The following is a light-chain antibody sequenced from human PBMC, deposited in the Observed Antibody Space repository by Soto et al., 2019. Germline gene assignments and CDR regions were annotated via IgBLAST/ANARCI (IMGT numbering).Light chain of an antibody. J-gene: IGKJ1*01. V-gene: IGKV1-17*01. CDR2: AAS. Sequence: DIQMTQFPSSLSASVGGRVNITCRGSQGIRNDLGWYQQKPGKAPKRLIYAASSLQSGVPSRFSGSGSGTEFTLAISSLQPEDSATFYCLQHSTYPLTFGQGTKVEIK. CDR3: LQHSTYPLT. CDR1: QGIRND.